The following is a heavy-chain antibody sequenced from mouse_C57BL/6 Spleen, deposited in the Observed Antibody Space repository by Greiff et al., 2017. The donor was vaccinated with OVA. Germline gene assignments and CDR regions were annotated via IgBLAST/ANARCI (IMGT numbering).Heavy chain of an antibody. D-gene: IGHD2-4*01. J-gene: IGHJ1*03. Sequence: VKLQQPGAELVRPGSSVKLSCKASGYTFTSYWMDWVKQRPGQGLEWIGNIYPSDSETHYNQKFKDKATLTVDKSSSTAYMQLSSLTSEDSAVYYCARGNDYDGYFDVWGTGTTVTVSS. V-gene: IGHV1-61*01. CDR3: ARGNDYDGYFDV. CDR1: GYTFTSYW. CDR2: IYPSDSET.